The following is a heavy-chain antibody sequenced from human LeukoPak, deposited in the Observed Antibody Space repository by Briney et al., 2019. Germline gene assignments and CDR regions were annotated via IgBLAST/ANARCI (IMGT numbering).Heavy chain of an antibody. CDR1: GGSFGDFA. CDR3: AATSNIFNWFDP. D-gene: IGHD4-11*01. Sequence: SVKVSCKASGGSFGDFAIIWVRQAPGHGLEWMGRSVPMSDTKDYAQKFQGRVTFTTDESTTTAHMELSNLSPEDTAVYYCAATSNIFNWFDPWGQGTLVTVSS. CDR2: SVPMSDTK. J-gene: IGHJ5*02. V-gene: IGHV1-69*05.